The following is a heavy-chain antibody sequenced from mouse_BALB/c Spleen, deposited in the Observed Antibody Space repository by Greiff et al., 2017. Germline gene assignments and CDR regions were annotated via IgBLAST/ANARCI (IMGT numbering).Heavy chain of an antibody. V-gene: IGHV1-80*01. CDR3: ARDYGSSYGMDY. Sequence: VQVVESGAELVRPGSSVKISCKASGYAFSSYWMNWVKQRPGQGLEWIGQIYPGDGDTNYNGKFKGKATLTADKSSSTAYMQLSSLTSEDSAVYFCARDYGSSYGMDYWGQGTSVTVSA. D-gene: IGHD1-1*01. CDR1: GYAFSSYW. J-gene: IGHJ4*01. CDR2: IYPGDGDT.